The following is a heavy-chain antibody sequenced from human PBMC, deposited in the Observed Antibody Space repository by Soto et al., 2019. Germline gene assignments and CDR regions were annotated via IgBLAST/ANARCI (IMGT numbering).Heavy chain of an antibody. CDR3: ARLRASGWYVGGYLDY. D-gene: IGHD6-13*01. J-gene: IGHJ4*02. Sequence: QVQLVESGGGLVKPGGSLRLSCAASGFTFSDYYMSWVRQAPGKGLEWISYIVLGSDYTNYADSVKGRFTISRDNAKNLLYLEMNSLRAEDTAVYYCARLRASGWYVGGYLDYWGQGTLVTVSS. CDR2: IVLGSDYT. CDR1: GFTFSDYY. V-gene: IGHV3-11*06.